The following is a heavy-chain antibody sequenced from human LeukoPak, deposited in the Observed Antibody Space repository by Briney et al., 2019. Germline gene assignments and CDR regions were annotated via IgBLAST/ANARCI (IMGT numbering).Heavy chain of an antibody. V-gene: IGHV3-30*03. D-gene: IGHD5-12*01. CDR3: ARGARMVATPLGY. Sequence: GGSLRLSCAASGFTFTRYSMNWVRQAPGKGLEWVAVISYDGSNKYYADSVKGRFTISRDNSKNTLYLQMNSLRAEDTAVYYCARGARMVATPLGYWGQGTLVTVSS. CDR1: GFTFTRYS. CDR2: ISYDGSNK. J-gene: IGHJ4*02.